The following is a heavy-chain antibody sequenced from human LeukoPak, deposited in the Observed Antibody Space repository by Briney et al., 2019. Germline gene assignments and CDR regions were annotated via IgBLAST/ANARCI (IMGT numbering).Heavy chain of an antibody. D-gene: IGHD6-6*01. CDR2: ISSSNSPI. Sequence: GGSLRLSCAASGFTFITCGMNWVRQAPGKGLEWISYISSSNSPIYFADSVKGRFTISRDNDKNSLYVEMNSLRAEDTAVYYCARDPLHYSSSSYFDYWGQGTLVTVSS. J-gene: IGHJ4*02. CDR1: GFTFITCG. CDR3: ARDPLHYSSSSYFDY. V-gene: IGHV3-48*01.